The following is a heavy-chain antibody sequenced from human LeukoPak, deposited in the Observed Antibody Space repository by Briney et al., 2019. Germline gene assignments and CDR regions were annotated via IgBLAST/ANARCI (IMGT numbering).Heavy chain of an antibody. Sequence: GGSLRLSCAASGFTFSSYEMNWVRQAPGKGLEWVSYISSSGSTIYYADSVKGRFTISRDNAKNSLYLQMNSLRAEDTAVYYCARDVHPIPAVYYYGMDVWGQGTTVTVSS. J-gene: IGHJ6*02. CDR2: ISSSGSTI. CDR1: GFTFSSYE. D-gene: IGHD2-2*01. V-gene: IGHV3-48*03. CDR3: ARDVHPIPAVYYYGMDV.